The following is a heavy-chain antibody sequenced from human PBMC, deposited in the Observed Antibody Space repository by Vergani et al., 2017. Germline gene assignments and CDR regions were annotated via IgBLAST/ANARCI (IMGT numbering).Heavy chain of an antibody. CDR2: ISYDGSIL. Sequence: QVQLVESGGGVVQPGRSLRLSCVVSEFTFSNYAIHWVRQAPGKGLEWVTGISYDGSILYHADSVKGRFTISRDQSNNTLYLQMNSLRPEDTAVYYCVRDSSPVTYGQGDYWGQGTRVTGSS. J-gene: IGHJ4*02. V-gene: IGHV3-30*01. CDR3: VRDSSPVTYGQGDY. CDR1: EFTFSNYA. D-gene: IGHD4-17*01.